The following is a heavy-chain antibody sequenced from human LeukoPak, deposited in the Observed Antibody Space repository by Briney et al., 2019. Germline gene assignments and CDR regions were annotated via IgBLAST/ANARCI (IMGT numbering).Heavy chain of an antibody. CDR3: ARSYYDFWSVWDY. CDR1: GGSISSHY. V-gene: IGHV4-4*07. J-gene: IGHJ4*02. CDR2: IYTSGST. Sequence: SETLSLTCTVSGGSISSHYWSWIRQPAGKGLEWIGRIYTSGSTNYNPSLKSRVTMSVDTSKNQFSLKLSSVTAADTAVYYCARSYYDFWSVWDYWGQGTLVTVSS. D-gene: IGHD3-3*01.